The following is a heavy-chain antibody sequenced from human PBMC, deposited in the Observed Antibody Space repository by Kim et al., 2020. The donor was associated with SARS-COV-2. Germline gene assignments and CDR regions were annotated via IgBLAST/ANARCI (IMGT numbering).Heavy chain of an antibody. J-gene: IGHJ3*02. Sequence: VKVRFTISRDNSKSTLYLQMNSLRAEDTAVYYCAKVRDYYGSGKHDAIDIWGQGTMVTVSS. CDR3: AKVRDYYGSGKHDAIDI. V-gene: IGHV3-33*06. D-gene: IGHD3-10*01.